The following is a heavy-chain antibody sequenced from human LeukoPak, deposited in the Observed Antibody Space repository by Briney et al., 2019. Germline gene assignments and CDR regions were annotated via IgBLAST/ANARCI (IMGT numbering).Heavy chain of an antibody. D-gene: IGHD6-19*01. V-gene: IGHV1-2*02. CDR1: GYTFTGYY. CDR2: INPNSGGT. J-gene: IGHJ3*02. Sequence: ASVKVSCKASGYTFTGYYMHWVRQAPGQGLEWMGWINPNSGGTNYAQKFQGRVTMTRDTSISTAYMELSRLRSDDTAVYYCARGGSGWYLPLRYAFDIWGQGTMVTVSS. CDR3: ARGGSGWYLPLRYAFDI.